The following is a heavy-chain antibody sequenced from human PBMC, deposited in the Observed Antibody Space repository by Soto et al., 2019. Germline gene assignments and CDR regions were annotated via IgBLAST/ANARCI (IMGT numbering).Heavy chain of an antibody. V-gene: IGHV3-23*01. CDR2: IGADGDGI. CDR1: GLPLRTYA. D-gene: IGHD1-1*01. J-gene: IGHJ4*02. CDR3: AKYSTTAASRYFDL. Sequence: EVHLLESGGGLLQPGGSLRPSWVAPGLPLRTYALAWFRKPPGKGLEWVSVIGADGDGIQYADPVEGRFTISRDNSQSSLYLQMNSLRAEDTAVYYCAKYSTTAASRYFDLWGQGTLVTVAS.